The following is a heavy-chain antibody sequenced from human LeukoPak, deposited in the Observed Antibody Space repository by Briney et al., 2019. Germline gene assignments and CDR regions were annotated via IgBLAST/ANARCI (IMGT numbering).Heavy chain of an antibody. J-gene: IGHJ4*02. Sequence: GGSLRLSCAASGFTFDDYAMHWVRQAPGKGLEWVSGISWNSGSIGYVDSVKGRFTISRDNAKNSLYLQMNSLRVEDTAVYYCAKVAKYYYGSETYYFFDYWGQGTLVTVSS. CDR2: ISWNSGSI. D-gene: IGHD3-10*01. V-gene: IGHV3-9*01. CDR1: GFTFDDYA. CDR3: AKVAKYYYGSETYYFFDY.